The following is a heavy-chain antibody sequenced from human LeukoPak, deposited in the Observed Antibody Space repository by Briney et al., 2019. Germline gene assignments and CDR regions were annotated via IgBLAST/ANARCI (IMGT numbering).Heavy chain of an antibody. CDR1: GFTFSDAW. D-gene: IGHD3-10*01. CDR2: IKSKTDGGPT. J-gene: IGHJ4*02. V-gene: IGHV3-15*01. CDR3: TTELWFGET. Sequence: PGGSLRLSCAASGFTFSDAWMSWVRQAPGKGLEWVGRIKSKTDGGPTDYAAPVKGRFTISRDDSKNTLYLQMNSLKTEDTAVYYCTTELWFGETGGQGTLVTVSS.